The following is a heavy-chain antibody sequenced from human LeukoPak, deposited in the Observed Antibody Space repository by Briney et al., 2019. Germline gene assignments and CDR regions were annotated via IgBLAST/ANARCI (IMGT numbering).Heavy chain of an antibody. V-gene: IGHV1-46*03. CDR2: INPSGGST. D-gene: IGHD2-2*03. CDR3: ARDFGYCSSTSCYQDYYYYMDV. J-gene: IGHJ6*03. CDR1: GYTFTSYY. Sequence: ASVKVSCKASGYTFTSYYMHWVRQAPRQGPEWMGIINPSGGSTSYAQKFQGRVTMTRDTSTSTVYMELSSLRSEDTAVYYCARDFGYCSSTSCYQDYYYYMDVWGKGTTVTVSS.